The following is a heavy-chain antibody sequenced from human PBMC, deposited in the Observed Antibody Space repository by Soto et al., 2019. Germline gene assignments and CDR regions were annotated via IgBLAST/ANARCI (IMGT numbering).Heavy chain of an antibody. V-gene: IGHV4-61*01. CDR2: IYYSGST. J-gene: IGHJ5*02. D-gene: IGHD3-22*01. CDR3: ARDGYYDSSGYYSPGRFDP. CDR1: GGSVSSGSYY. Sequence: SETLSLTCTVSGGSVSSGSYYWSWIRQPPGKGLEWIGYIYYSGSTNYNPSLKSRVTISVDTSKNQFSLKLSSVTAADTAVYYCARDGYYDSSGYYSPGRFDPWGQGILVTV.